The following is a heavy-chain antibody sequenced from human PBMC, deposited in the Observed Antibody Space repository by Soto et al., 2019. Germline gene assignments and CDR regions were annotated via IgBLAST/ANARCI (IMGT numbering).Heavy chain of an antibody. D-gene: IGHD1-7*01. CDR1: GYTFTSYY. Sequence: WASVKVSCKASGYTFTSYYMHWVRQAPGQGLEWMGIINPSGGSTSYAQKFQGRVTMTRDTSTSTVYMELSSLRSEDTAVYYCATAGTTRAFDYWGQGTLVTVSS. CDR3: ATAGTTRAFDY. CDR2: INPSGGST. V-gene: IGHV1-46*01. J-gene: IGHJ4*02.